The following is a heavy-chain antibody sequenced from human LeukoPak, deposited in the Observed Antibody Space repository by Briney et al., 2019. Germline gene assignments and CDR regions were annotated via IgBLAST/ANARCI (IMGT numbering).Heavy chain of an antibody. CDR2: IIPIFGTA. CDR3: ARLQEWLAPFDY. Sequence: SVKVSCKASGGTFSSYAISWVRQAPGQGLEWMGGIIPIFGTANYAQRFQGRVTITADESTTTAYMELSSLRSEDTAMYYCARLQEWLAPFDYWGQGTLVTVSS. D-gene: IGHD6-19*01. CDR1: GGTFSSYA. J-gene: IGHJ4*02. V-gene: IGHV1-69*13.